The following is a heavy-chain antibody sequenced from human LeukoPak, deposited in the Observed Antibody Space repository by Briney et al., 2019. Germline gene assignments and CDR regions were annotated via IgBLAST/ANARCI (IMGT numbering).Heavy chain of an antibody. CDR1: GLTFSTYW. D-gene: IGHD3-10*01. CDR2: IKQDGSEK. Sequence: GESLRLSCAASGLTFSTYWMTWVRQAPGKGLEWVANIKQDGSEKNYVDSVKGRFTISRDNAKNSLYLQMNSLRVEDTAVYYCAGGIAMVRGGDVWGKGTTVTVSS. V-gene: IGHV3-7*01. J-gene: IGHJ6*04. CDR3: AGGIAMVRGGDV.